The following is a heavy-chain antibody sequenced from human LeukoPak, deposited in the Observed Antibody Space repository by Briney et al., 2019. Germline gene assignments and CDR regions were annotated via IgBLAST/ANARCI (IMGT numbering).Heavy chain of an antibody. V-gene: IGHV1-2*04. J-gene: IGHJ4*02. CDR3: ARARGYSYGVDY. CDR2: INPNSGGT. Sequence: GASVKVSCKASGYTFTGYYMHWVRQAPGQGLEWMGWINPNSGGTNYAQKFQGWVTMTRDTSISTAYMELSSLRSEDTAVYYCARARGYSYGVDYWGQGTLVTVSS. D-gene: IGHD5-18*01. CDR1: GYTFTGYY.